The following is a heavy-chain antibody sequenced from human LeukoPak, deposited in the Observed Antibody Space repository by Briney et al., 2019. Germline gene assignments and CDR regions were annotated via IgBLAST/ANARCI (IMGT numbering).Heavy chain of an antibody. D-gene: IGHD3-22*01. V-gene: IGHV4-61*02. CDR2: IYSSGST. CDR3: ARTITMIVEDAFDI. Sequence: SETLSLTCTVSGGSISSGGHYWSWIRQPAGKGLEWIGRIYSSGSTYYNPSLKSRVTISVDTSKNQFSLKLSSVTAADTAVYYCARTITMIVEDAFDIWGQGTMVTVSS. J-gene: IGHJ3*02. CDR1: GGSISSGGHY.